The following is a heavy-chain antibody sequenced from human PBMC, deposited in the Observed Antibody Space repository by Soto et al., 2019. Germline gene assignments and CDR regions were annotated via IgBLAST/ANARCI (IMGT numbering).Heavy chain of an antibody. CDR3: AKAMVVVTAISGGGGFDK. D-gene: IGHD2-21*02. V-gene: IGHV3-30*18. Sequence: HAGSLRLSCAASGFTLSSYGMDLVRQAPGKGLEWVAVISYDGSNKYCADSVKGRFTISRDNSKNTLYLQMNSLRAEDTAVYYCAKAMVVVTAISGGGGFDKWGQGTLVTVSS. CDR1: GFTLSSYG. CDR2: ISYDGSNK. J-gene: IGHJ3*02.